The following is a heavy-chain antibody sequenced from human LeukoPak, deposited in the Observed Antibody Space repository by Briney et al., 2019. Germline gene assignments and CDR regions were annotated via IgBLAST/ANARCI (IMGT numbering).Heavy chain of an antibody. CDR3: ARGGEAQCSGNTCFAAWFDP. CDR2: IYYSGST. V-gene: IGHV4-59*08. CDR1: GGSISSYY. J-gene: IGHJ5*02. Sequence: SETLSLTCTVSGGSISSYYWSWIRQPPGKGLEWIGYIYYSGSTYYNPSLKSRVTISVDTSKNQFSLKLSSVTAADTAVYYCARGGEAQCSGNTCFAAWFDPWGQGTLVTVSS. D-gene: IGHD2-15*01.